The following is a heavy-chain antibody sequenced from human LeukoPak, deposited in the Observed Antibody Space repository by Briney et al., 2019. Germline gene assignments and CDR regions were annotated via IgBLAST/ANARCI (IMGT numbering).Heavy chain of an antibody. D-gene: IGHD2-21*02. J-gene: IGHJ4*02. CDR2: INPNSGGT. CDR1: GYTFTGYY. CDR3: ARESSELAYCGGDCYSDY. V-gene: IGHV1-2*02. Sequence: GASVKVSCKASGYTFTGYYMHWVRQAPGQGLEWLGWINPNSGGTNYAQKFQGRVTMTRDTSISTAYMELSRLRSDDTAVYYCARESSELAYCGGDCYSDYWGQGTLVTVSS.